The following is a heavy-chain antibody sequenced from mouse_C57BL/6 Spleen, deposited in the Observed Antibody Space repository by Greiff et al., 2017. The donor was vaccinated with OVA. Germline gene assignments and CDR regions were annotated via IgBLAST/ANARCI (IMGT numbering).Heavy chain of an antibody. CDR1: GYTFTSYW. Sequence: QVQLQQSGAELVKPGASVKLSCKASGYTFTSYWMQWVKQRPGQGLEWIGEIDPSDSYTNYNQKFKGKATLTVDTSSSTAYMQLSSLTSEDSAVYYCARGRYGSDYWGQGTTLTVSS. J-gene: IGHJ2*01. D-gene: IGHD1-1*01. V-gene: IGHV1-50*01. CDR3: ARGRYGSDY. CDR2: IDPSDSYT.